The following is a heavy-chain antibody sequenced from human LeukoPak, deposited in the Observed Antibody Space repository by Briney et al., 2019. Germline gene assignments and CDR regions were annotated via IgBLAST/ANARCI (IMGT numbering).Heavy chain of an antibody. CDR1: GFTFSSYA. CDR2: ISYDGSNK. CDR3: AKAIVVVPAASGPDY. D-gene: IGHD2-2*01. V-gene: IGHV3-30-3*01. J-gene: IGHJ4*02. Sequence: HPGGSLRLSCAASGFTFSSYAMHWVRQAPGKGLEWVAVISYDGSNKYYADSVKGRFTISRDNSKNTLYLQMNSLRAEDTAVYYCAKAIVVVPAASGPDYWGQGTLVTVSS.